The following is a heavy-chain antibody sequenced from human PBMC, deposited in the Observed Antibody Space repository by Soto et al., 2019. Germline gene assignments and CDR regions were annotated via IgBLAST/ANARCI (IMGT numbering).Heavy chain of an antibody. CDR2: IDNDGTGS. J-gene: IGHJ3*01. CDR3: SRGGFHHGFDV. V-gene: IGHV3-74*01. CDR1: GFTFRSYW. D-gene: IGHD2-15*01. Sequence: EVQLAESGGASVRPGGSLRLSCAASGFTFRSYWMHWVRQAPGKGLVWVARIDNDGTGSIYADSVRGRFTISRDNAYNTVYLHMTSLRADDTAVYYCSRGGFHHGFDVWGQGTMVTVSS.